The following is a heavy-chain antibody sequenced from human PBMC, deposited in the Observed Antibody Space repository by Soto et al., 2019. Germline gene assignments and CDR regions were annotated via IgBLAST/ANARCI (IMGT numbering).Heavy chain of an antibody. CDR1: GFTFSSYW. V-gene: IGHV3-7*01. J-gene: IGHJ3*02. D-gene: IGHD3-16*02. CDR3: ARELYDYIWGSYRIDAFDI. CDR2: IKQDGSEK. Sequence: GGSLRLSCAASGFTFSSYWMSWVRQAPGKGLEWVANIKQDGSEKYYVDSVKGRFTISRANAKNSLYLQMNSLRAEDTAVYYCARELYDYIWGSYRIDAFDIWGQGTMVTVSS.